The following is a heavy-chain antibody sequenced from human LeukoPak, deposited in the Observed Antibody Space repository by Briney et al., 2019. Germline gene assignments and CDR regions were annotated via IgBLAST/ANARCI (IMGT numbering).Heavy chain of an antibody. V-gene: IGHV3-21*01. D-gene: IGHD6-19*01. J-gene: IGHJ4*02. CDR3: ARSGLDAGSCDY. CDR2: ISSSSSYI. Sequence: PGGSLRLSCTASGFTFSSYSMNWVRQAPGKGLEWVSSISSSSSYIYYADSVKGRFTISRDNAKNSLYLQMNSLRAEDTAVYYSARSGLDAGSCDYWGQGTLVTVSS. CDR1: GFTFSSYS.